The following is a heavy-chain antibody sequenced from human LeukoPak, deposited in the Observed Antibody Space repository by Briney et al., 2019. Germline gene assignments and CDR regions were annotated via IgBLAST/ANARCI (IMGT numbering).Heavy chain of an antibody. D-gene: IGHD1-26*01. CDR1: GGSISNGYYY. J-gene: IGHJ6*03. CDR2: IFTTMTT. V-gene: IGHV4-61*09. Sequence: SQTLSLTCTVSGGSISNGYYYWTWIRQPAGKGLEWIGHIFTTMTTNYNPSLKSRVTISVDTSKNQFSLKLSSVTAADMAVYYCARAEWEQTSYYYYYYYMDVWGKGTTVTISS. CDR3: ARAEWEQTSYYYYYYYMDV.